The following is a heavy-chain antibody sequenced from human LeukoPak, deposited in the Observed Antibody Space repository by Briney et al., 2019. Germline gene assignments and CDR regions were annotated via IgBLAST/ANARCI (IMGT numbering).Heavy chain of an antibody. J-gene: IGHJ4*02. Sequence: GGTLRLSCAASGFTFSSYGMHWVRQARGKGLEWVAVIWYDGSNQYYAASVKGRFTISRDNSKNTLYLQMNSLRAEDTAVYYCAKVDVVVVAAWAPDYWGQGTLVTVSS. D-gene: IGHD2-15*01. V-gene: IGHV3-30*02. CDR1: GFTFSSYG. CDR2: IWYDGSNQ. CDR3: AKVDVVVVAAWAPDY.